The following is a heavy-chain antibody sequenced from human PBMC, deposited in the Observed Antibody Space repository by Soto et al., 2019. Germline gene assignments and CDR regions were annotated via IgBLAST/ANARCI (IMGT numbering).Heavy chain of an antibody. CDR3: ARDSCSSTSCYFDY. J-gene: IGHJ4*02. CDR1: GGSISSGGYY. D-gene: IGHD2-2*01. Sequence: SETLSLTCTVSGGSISSGGYYWSWIRQHPGKGLEWIGYIYYSGSTYYNPSLKSRVTISVDTSKNQFSLKLSSVTAADTAVYYCARDSCSSTSCYFDYWGQGTLVTVSS. V-gene: IGHV4-31*03. CDR2: IYYSGST.